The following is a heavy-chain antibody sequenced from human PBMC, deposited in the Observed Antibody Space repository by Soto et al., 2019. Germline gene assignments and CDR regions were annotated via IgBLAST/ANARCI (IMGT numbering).Heavy chain of an antibody. D-gene: IGHD6-6*01. V-gene: IGHV1-58*01. CDR1: GFTFTRSG. CDR2: IVVGSGKT. J-gene: IGHJ6*02. CDR3: AAASTRRGYDYGMAV. Sequence: AVKFYCNASGFTFTRSGVQWVRQARGQLLDCIGWIVVGSGKTNYAQRFQGRVTITRDMSRSTEYMELSSLRSEDTAVYYCAAASTRRGYDYGMAVCGPGTTVTVSS.